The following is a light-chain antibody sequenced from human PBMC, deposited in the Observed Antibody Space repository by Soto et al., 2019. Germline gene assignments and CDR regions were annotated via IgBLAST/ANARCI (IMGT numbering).Light chain of an antibody. V-gene: IGKV3-15*01. CDR2: DAS. J-gene: IGKJ5*01. Sequence: EVVMTQSPATLSVSPGERATLSCRASESVSRNLAWYQKKPGQAPRLLIYDASTRATGIPDRFSGGGSGTEFTLTISSLQPQEFVVYYCQQYNRWPPLTFGQGTRLEIK. CDR1: ESVSRN. CDR3: QQYNRWPPLT.